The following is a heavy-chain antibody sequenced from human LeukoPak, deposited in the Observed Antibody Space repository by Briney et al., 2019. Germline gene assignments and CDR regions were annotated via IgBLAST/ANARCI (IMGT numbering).Heavy chain of an antibody. Sequence: GGSLRLSCAASGFTFSSYEMNWVRQAPGKGLEWVSAISGSGGSTYYADSVKGRFTISRDNSKNTLYLQMNSLRAEDTAVYYCAKDSYDSSGYYFMGAHLTFDYWGQGTLVTVSS. V-gene: IGHV3-23*01. J-gene: IGHJ4*02. CDR3: AKDSYDSSGYYFMGAHLTFDY. D-gene: IGHD3-22*01. CDR1: GFTFSSYE. CDR2: ISGSGGST.